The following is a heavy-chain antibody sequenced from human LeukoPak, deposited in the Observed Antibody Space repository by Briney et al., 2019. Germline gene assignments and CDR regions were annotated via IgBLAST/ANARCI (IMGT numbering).Heavy chain of an antibody. D-gene: IGHD2-21*01. CDR3: SRYTIANGFDM. V-gene: IGHV1-8*01. CDR2: MNPSDQT. J-gene: IGHJ3*02. CDR1: GYTSTRPD. Sequence: ASEKVFCKAAGYTSTRPDINWVRQATGKGLEWLGWMNPSDQTGYAQNFQGRLTFTRDISRHTAFMELRSPTTEDTAVFFCSRYTIANGFDMWGQGTMVTVSS.